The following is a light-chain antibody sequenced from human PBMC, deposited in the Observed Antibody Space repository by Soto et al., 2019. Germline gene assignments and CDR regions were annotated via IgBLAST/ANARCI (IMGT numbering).Light chain of an antibody. V-gene: IGKV3-20*01. CDR2: GAS. J-gene: IGKJ1*01. CDR3: QQYGSSPTT. CDR1: QSVSSSY. Sequence: EIVLTQSPGTLSLSPGERATLSCRASQSVSSSYLAWYQQKPGQAPRFLIYGASSRATGIPDRFSGSGSGTDFTLTISRLEPEDFAVYYCQQYGSSPTTFGQGTKVEMK.